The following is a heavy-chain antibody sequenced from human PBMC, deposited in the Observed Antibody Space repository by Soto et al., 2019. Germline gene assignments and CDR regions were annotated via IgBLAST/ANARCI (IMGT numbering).Heavy chain of an antibody. CDR3: AKLVIGYCSGNTCDDY. Sequence: VQLLESGGGLVQPGGSLRLSCAASGFTFSYGIHWLRQAPGKGMEWVAYISYDASNKFYGDSVKGRFTISRDNSKNTHCLQMNSLRAEDTAVYYCAKLVIGYCSGNTCDDYWGQGTLVAVSS. V-gene: IGHV3-30*18. CDR2: ISYDASNK. D-gene: IGHD2-15*01. J-gene: IGHJ4*02. CDR1: GFTFSYG.